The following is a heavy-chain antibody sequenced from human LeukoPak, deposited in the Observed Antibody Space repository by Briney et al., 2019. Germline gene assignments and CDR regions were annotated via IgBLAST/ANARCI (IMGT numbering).Heavy chain of an antibody. V-gene: IGHV3-23*01. CDR1: GLSFSSSA. J-gene: IGHJ4*02. D-gene: IGHD3-9*01. CDR2: ISGTGGST. Sequence: SGGSLRLSGTASGLSFSSSAMSWVRQAPGKGLEWVSAISGTGGSTYYADSVKGRFTISRDNSKNTVYLQMNGLRAEDTAVYYCANGKGYFEFWGQGTLVTVSS. CDR3: ANGKGYFEF.